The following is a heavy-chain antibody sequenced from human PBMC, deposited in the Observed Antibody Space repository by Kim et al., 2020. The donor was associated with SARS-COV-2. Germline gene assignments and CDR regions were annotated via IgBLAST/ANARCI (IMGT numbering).Heavy chain of an antibody. Sequence: GGSLRLSCAASDFTFSSYSMNWVRQAPGKGLEWVSYISDSSSTIYYADSVRGRFTISRDNAKNSLYLQMSSLRDEDTAVYYCARDAYYDILTGYPYGMDVWGRGTTVTVSS. V-gene: IGHV3-48*02. D-gene: IGHD3-9*01. CDR1: DFTFSSYS. J-gene: IGHJ6*02. CDR2: ISDSSSTI. CDR3: ARDAYYDILTGYPYGMDV.